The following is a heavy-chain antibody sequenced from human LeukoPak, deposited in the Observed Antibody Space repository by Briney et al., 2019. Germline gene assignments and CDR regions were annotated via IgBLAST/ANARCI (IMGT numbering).Heavy chain of an antibody. D-gene: IGHD3-22*01. CDR1: GGSFSGYY. CDR2: INHSGRT. J-gene: IGHJ5*02. CDR3: ATRYYDSSGYSNWFDT. V-gene: IGHV4-34*01. Sequence: SETLSLTCAVYGGSFSGYYWSWIRQPPGKGLEWIGEINHSGRTNYNPSLKSRVTISVDTSKTQFSLKLSSVTAADTAVYYCATRYYDSSGYSNWFDTWGQGTLVTVSS.